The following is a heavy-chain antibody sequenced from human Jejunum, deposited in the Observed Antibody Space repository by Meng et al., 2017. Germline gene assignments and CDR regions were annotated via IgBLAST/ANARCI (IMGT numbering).Heavy chain of an antibody. V-gene: IGHV1-2*06. CDR3: AREIEAAGHAGLDY. D-gene: IGHD6-13*01. Sequence: VQLVQSGTEVKKSGASVKVSCKASGYTFTNYYIHWVRQAPGQGLDWMGRINPNSGGTNYAQKFQGRVTMTRDTSISTVYMELSSLRSDDTAVYYCAREIEAAGHAGLDYWGQGTLVTVSS. J-gene: IGHJ4*02. CDR1: GYTFTNYY. CDR2: INPNSGGT.